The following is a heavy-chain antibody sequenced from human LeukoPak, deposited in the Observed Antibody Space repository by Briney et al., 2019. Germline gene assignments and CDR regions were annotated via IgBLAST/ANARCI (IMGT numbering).Heavy chain of an antibody. CDR1: GFTFSSYA. V-gene: IGHV3-23*01. Sequence: GGSLRLSCAASGFTFSSYAMSWVHQAPGKGLEWVSAISGSGGSTYYADSVKGRFTISRDNSKNTLYLQMNSLRAEDTAVYYCAKWDIARGAFDIWGQGTMVTVSS. CDR2: ISGSGGST. CDR3: AKWDIARGAFDI. D-gene: IGHD2-15*01. J-gene: IGHJ3*02.